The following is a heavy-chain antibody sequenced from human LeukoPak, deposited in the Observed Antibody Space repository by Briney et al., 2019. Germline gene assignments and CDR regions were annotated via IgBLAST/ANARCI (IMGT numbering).Heavy chain of an antibody. V-gene: IGHV4-59*01. CDR1: GGSISSYY. CDR2: IYYSGST. Sequence: SAPLSLTCTVSGGSISSYYWSWIRQPPGKGLEWIGYIYYSGSTNYNPSLKSRVTISVDTSKNQFSLKLSSVTAADTAVYYCARGEYSSSSLWYFDLWGRGTLVTVSS. J-gene: IGHJ2*01. D-gene: IGHD6-6*01. CDR3: ARGEYSSSSLWYFDL.